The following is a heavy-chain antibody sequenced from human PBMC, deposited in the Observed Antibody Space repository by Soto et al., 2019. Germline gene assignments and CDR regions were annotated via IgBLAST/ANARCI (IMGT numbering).Heavy chain of an antibody. CDR1: GFTFSSYG. J-gene: IGHJ4*02. CDR3: AKGRGCTYGTFDS. CDR2: ISGSGGGT. D-gene: IGHD5-12*01. V-gene: IGHV3-23*01. Sequence: EVQLLESGGGLVQPGGSLRLSCAVSGFTFSSYGMTWVRQAPGKGLEWVSTISGSGGGTYYTDSVKGRFTISRDTSKNTVSLEMSSLRVEDTAVYYCAKGRGCTYGTFDSWGQGALVTVSS.